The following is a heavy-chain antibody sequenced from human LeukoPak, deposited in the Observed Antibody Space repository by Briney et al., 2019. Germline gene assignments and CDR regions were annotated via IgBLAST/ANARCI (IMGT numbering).Heavy chain of an antibody. CDR1: AGSISSYY. Sequence: SETLSLTCTVSAGSISSYYWSWIRQPPGKGLEWIAFIYYRGRTNYNPSLKSRVTISVDTSKNQFSLKLSSVTAAGTAVYYCARGASGSYFWFDPWGRGTLVTVSS. V-gene: IGHV4-59*01. J-gene: IGHJ5*02. D-gene: IGHD1-26*01. CDR3: ARGASGSYFWFDP. CDR2: IYYRGRT.